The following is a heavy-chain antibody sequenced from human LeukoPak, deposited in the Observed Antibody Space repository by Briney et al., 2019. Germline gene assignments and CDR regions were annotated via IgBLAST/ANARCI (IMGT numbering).Heavy chain of an antibody. J-gene: IGHJ4*02. D-gene: IGHD6-19*01. CDR3: ARLAPSGWYDY. CDR2: IYYSGST. V-gene: IGHV4-59*01. Sequence: PSETLSLTCTVSGGSISSYYWSWIRQPPGKGLEWIGYIYYSGSTNYNPSLKSRVTISVDTSKNQFSLKLSSVTAADTAVYYCARLAPSGWYDYWGQGTLVTVSS. CDR1: GGSISSYY.